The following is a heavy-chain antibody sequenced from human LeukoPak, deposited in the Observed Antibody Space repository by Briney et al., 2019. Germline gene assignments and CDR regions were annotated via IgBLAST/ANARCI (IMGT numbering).Heavy chain of an antibody. CDR2: ISGSGGST. D-gene: IGHD3-3*01. Sequence: GGSLRLSCAASGFTFSSYAVSWVRQAPGKGLEWVSAISGSGGSTYYADSVKGRFTISRDNSKNTLYLQMNSLRAEDTAVYYCAKDSSDFWSGYFNYYYYGMDVWGQGTTVTVSS. J-gene: IGHJ6*02. V-gene: IGHV3-23*01. CDR3: AKDSSDFWSGYFNYYYYGMDV. CDR1: GFTFSSYA.